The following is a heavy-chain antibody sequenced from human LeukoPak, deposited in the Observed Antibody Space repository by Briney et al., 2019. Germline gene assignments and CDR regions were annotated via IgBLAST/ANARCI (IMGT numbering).Heavy chain of an antibody. CDR3: ARGRSITLLRGVAMSDGFDI. Sequence: PGGSLRLSCAASEFTFSNYGMNWVRQAPGKGLEWVSFTDTSGRYVYYGDSVKGRFTISRDNAKNLLFLQMNGLRAEDTALYYCARGRSITLLRGVAMSDGFDIWGQGAMVAVSS. CDR2: TDTSGRYV. J-gene: IGHJ3*02. V-gene: IGHV3-21*06. D-gene: IGHD3-10*01. CDR1: EFTFSNYG.